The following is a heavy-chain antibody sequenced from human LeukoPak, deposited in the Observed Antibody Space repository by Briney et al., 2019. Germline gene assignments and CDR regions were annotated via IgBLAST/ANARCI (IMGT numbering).Heavy chain of an antibody. J-gene: IGHJ3*02. CDR3: ARGKGSGYYFDAFDI. D-gene: IGHD3-22*01. Sequence: GGSLRLSCAASGFTFDDYGMSWVRQAPGKGLEWVSSMNWNGGSTGYADSVKGRFTISRDNAKNSLYLQMNSLRAEDTALYYCARGKGSGYYFDAFDIWGQGTMVTVSS. CDR1: GFTFDDYG. CDR2: MNWNGGST. V-gene: IGHV3-20*04.